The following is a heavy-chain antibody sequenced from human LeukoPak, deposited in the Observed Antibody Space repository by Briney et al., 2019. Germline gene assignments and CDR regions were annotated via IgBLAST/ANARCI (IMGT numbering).Heavy chain of an antibody. Sequence: SETLSLTCTVSGGSISTDYWSWIRQPAGKGLEWIGRIYNSESTNYNPSLKSRVTMSVDTSKNRFSLKLSSVTAADTAVYYCAGDGGVVVPAAPAVFDVWGQGTMVTVS. D-gene: IGHD2-2*01. CDR1: GGSISTDY. V-gene: IGHV4-4*07. CDR3: AGDGGVVVPAAPAVFDV. CDR2: IYNSEST. J-gene: IGHJ3*01.